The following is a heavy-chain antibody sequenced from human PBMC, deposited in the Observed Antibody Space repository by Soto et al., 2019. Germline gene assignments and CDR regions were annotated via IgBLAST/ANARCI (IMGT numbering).Heavy chain of an antibody. CDR1: GDSITNYY. CDR2: ISHDGDT. J-gene: IGHJ5*02. D-gene: IGHD3-16*01. V-gene: IGHV4-59*01. Sequence: PSETLSLTCTVSGDSITNYYWSWVRQPPGKGLEWVGHISHDGDTNYTPTLESRVSMSVDTSKSQFSLKLTSVTAADTAVYYCERDSQSYAGDYGRVCFDPGGQETLVTVS. CDR3: ERDSQSYAGDYGRVCFDP.